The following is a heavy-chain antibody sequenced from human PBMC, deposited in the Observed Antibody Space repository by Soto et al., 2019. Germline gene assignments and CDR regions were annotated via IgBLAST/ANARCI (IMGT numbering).Heavy chain of an antibody. CDR2: ISAYNGNT. D-gene: IGHD3-3*01. CDR1: GYTFTSYG. Sequence: QVQLVQSGAEVKKPGASVKVSCKASGYTFTSYGISWVRQAPGQGLEWMGWISAYNGNTNYAQKLQGRVTMTTDTSTSTAYRELRSLSSDDTAVYYCATGITIFGVVKYYYYGMDVWGQGTTVTVSS. CDR3: ATGITIFGVVKYYYYGMDV. J-gene: IGHJ6*02. V-gene: IGHV1-18*01.